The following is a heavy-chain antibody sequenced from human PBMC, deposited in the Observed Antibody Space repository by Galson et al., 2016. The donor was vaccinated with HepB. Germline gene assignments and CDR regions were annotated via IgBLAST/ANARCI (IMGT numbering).Heavy chain of an antibody. Sequence: SLRLSCAASGFTFSYYDMHWVRQAPGKGLEWVAVISYDGSNKYYADSVTGRFTISRDNSRNTLYLQMNSLGGEDTAVYYCVGADTYYYGLDVWGQGTTVTVSS. CDR2: ISYDGSNK. D-gene: IGHD3-16*01. V-gene: IGHV3-30*03. CDR3: VGADTYYYGLDV. CDR1: GFTFSYYD. J-gene: IGHJ6*02.